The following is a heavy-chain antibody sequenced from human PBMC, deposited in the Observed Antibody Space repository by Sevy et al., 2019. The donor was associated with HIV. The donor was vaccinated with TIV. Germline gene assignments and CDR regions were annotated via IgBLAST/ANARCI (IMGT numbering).Heavy chain of an antibody. Sequence: GGSLRLSCAASGFSFNNHWMSWVRQAPGKGLEWVSYISSSGSTIYYADSVKGRFTISRDNAKNSLYLQMNSLRAEDTAVYYCARSLYYYDSSGYLDGMDVWGQGTTVTVSS. CDR2: ISSSGSTI. CDR1: GFSFNNHW. J-gene: IGHJ6*02. CDR3: ARSLYYYDSSGYLDGMDV. V-gene: IGHV3-48*04. D-gene: IGHD3-22*01.